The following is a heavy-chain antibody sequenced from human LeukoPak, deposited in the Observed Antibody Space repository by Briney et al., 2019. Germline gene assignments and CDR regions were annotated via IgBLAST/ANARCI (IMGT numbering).Heavy chain of an antibody. Sequence: ASVKVSCKVSGYTLTELSMHWVRQAPGKGLEWMGGFDPEDGETIYAQKFQGRVTVTRDTSTSTVHMELSGLRSEDTAVYYCARDQEGFDYWGQGTLVTVSS. CDR3: ARDQEGFDY. J-gene: IGHJ4*02. CDR2: FDPEDGET. CDR1: GYTLTELS. V-gene: IGHV1-24*01.